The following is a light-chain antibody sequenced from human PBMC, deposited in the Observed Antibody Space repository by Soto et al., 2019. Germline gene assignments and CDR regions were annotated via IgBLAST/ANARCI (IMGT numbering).Light chain of an antibody. V-gene: IGKV3-20*01. CDR2: GAS. CDR1: QSVSSND. Sequence: EIVLTQSPGTLSLSPGERATLSCWASQSVSSNDLAWYQQKPGQAPRLLIYGASRRVTGVPDRFSGSGSGTDFTLSVSRLEPADLAVYYCQQYGHSPPTFGQGTNLGIK. J-gene: IGKJ2*01. CDR3: QQYGHSPPT.